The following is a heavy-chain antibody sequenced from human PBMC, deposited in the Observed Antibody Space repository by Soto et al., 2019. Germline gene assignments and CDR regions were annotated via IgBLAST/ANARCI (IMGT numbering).Heavy chain of an antibody. J-gene: IGHJ6*02. CDR3: ATDGSYAQKV. V-gene: IGHV3-53*01. CDR1: GFTVSYNY. CDR2: IYRGGDT. D-gene: IGHD2-2*01. Sequence: PGGSLRLSCAVSGFTVSYNYMNWVRQAPGRGLEWVSVIYRGGDTFYADSVKGRFTISRDNTKNTVYLQMNSLRADDTAVYHCATDGSYAQKVWGQGTTVTVSS.